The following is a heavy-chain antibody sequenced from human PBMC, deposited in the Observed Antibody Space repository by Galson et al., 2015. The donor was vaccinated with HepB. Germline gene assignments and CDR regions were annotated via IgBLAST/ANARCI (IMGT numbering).Heavy chain of an antibody. D-gene: IGHD2-15*01. J-gene: IGHJ5*02. CDR2: INAYNGYT. CDR1: GYTFTGYY. V-gene: IGHV1-18*04. Sequence: SVKVSCKASGYTFTGYYMHWVRQAPGRGLEWMGWINAYNGYTEYSQKFRGRVTMSADTSTTTAHVELRGLRLDDTAVYYCARGALVAVVGATQNNWFDPWGQGTLVTVSS. CDR3: ARGALVAVVGATQNNWFDP.